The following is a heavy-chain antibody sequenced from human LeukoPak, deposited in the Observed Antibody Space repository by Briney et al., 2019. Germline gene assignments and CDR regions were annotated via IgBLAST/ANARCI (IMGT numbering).Heavy chain of an antibody. CDR1: GGSFSGYY. CDR3: ARARQYYYGSGSSYFDY. Sequence: PSETLSLTCAVYGGSFSGYYWSWIRQPPGKGLEWIGEINHSGSTNYNPSLKSRVTISVDTSKNQLSLKLSSVTAADTAVYYCARARQYYYGSGSSYFDYWGQGTLVTVSS. J-gene: IGHJ4*02. D-gene: IGHD3-10*01. V-gene: IGHV4-34*01. CDR2: INHSGST.